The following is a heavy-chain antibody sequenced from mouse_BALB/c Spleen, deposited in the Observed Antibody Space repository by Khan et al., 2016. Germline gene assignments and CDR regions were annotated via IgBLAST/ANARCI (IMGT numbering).Heavy chain of an antibody. CDR2: ISYSGST. CDR1: GYSITSDYA. CDR3: ARSFGYRGFAY. Sequence: EVQLQESGPGLVKPSQSLSLTCTVTGYSITSDYAWNWIRQFPGNKLEWMGYISYSGSTNYNPSLKSRVSITRDTSKNQVFLQWNSVTTEDTATYYCARSFGYRGFAYWSRGTLVTVSA. D-gene: IGHD2-2*01. V-gene: IGHV3-2*02. J-gene: IGHJ3*01.